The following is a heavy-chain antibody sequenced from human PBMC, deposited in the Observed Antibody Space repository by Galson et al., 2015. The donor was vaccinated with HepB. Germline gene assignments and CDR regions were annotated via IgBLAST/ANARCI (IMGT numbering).Heavy chain of an antibody. J-gene: IGHJ4*02. CDR3: ASHGYSSSWALDY. CDR2: INPSGGST. CDR1: GYTCTSYY. Sequence: SVKVSCKASGYTCTSYYMHWVRQAPGQGLEWMGIINPSGGSTSYAQKFQDRVTMTRDTSTSTVYMELSSLRSEDTAVYYCASHGYSSSWALDYWGQGTLVTVSS. D-gene: IGHD6-13*01. V-gene: IGHV1-46*01.